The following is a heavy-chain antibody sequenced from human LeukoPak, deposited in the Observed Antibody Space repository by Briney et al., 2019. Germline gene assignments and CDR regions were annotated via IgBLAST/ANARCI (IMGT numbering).Heavy chain of an antibody. Sequence: PGGSLRLSCAASGFTFSSYSMNWVRQAPGKGLEWVSYINSGSSSIFYADSVKGRFTVSRDNSKNTLYLQMSSLRAEDTAVYYCAKDERNWNYNLASQTYDWGQGTLVTVSS. J-gene: IGHJ4*02. D-gene: IGHD1-7*01. CDR3: AKDERNWNYNLASQTYD. V-gene: IGHV3-48*01. CDR2: INSGSSSI. CDR1: GFTFSSYS.